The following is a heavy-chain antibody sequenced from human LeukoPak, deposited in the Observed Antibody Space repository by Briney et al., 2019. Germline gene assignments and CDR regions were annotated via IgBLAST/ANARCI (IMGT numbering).Heavy chain of an antibody. CDR1: GFTFSNYP. V-gene: IGHV3-64*01. J-gene: IGHJ4*02. D-gene: IGHD2-15*01. CDR3: ARRWPCSSGTCYNFDF. CDR2: INGDGDST. Sequence: GGSLRLSCAASGFTFSNYPMHWVRQAPGKGLEYVSGINGDGDSTNYANSVKGRFTISRDNSKNTLYLQMGSLRVEDMAVYYCARRWPCSSGTCYNFDFWGQGTVATVSA.